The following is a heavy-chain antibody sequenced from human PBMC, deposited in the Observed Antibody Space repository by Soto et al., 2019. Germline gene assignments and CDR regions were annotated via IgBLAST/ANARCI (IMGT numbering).Heavy chain of an antibody. Sequence: QVQLVQSGAEVKKPGSSVKVSCKASGGTFSSYAISSVRQAPGQGLEWMGGIIPIFGTANYAQKFQGRVTITADESTSTAYMELSRLRSEDTAVYYCARDYYDSSGYYYSWFDPWGQGTLVTVSS. CDR3: ARDYYDSSGYYYSWFDP. CDR2: IIPIFGTA. CDR1: GGTFSSYA. D-gene: IGHD3-22*01. J-gene: IGHJ5*02. V-gene: IGHV1-69*12.